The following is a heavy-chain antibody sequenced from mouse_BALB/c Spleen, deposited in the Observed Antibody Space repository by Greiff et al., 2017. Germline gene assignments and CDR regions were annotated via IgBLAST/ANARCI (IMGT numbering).Heavy chain of an antibody. Sequence: EVKLVESGGGLVKPGGSLKLSCAASGFTFSSYAMSWVRQTPEKRLEWVASISSGGSTYYPDSVKGRFTISRDNARNILYLQMSSLRSEDTAMYYCARGDYGSSYDWFAYWGQGTLVTVSA. D-gene: IGHD1-1*01. CDR3: ARGDYGSSYDWFAY. CDR1: GFTFSSYA. J-gene: IGHJ3*01. CDR2: ISSGGST. V-gene: IGHV5-6-5*01.